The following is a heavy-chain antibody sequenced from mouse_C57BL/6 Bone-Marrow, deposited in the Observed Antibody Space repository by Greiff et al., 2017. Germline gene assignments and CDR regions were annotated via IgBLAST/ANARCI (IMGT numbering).Heavy chain of an antibody. J-gene: IGHJ3*01. D-gene: IGHD1-1*01. CDR3: ARHELLRSPFAY. CDR1: GFTFSSYG. CDR2: ISSGGSYT. V-gene: IGHV5-6*01. Sequence: EVKLVESGGDLVKPGGSLKLSCAASGFTFSSYGMSWVRQTPDKRLEWVATISSGGSYTYYPDSVQGRFTISRDNAKNTLYRQMSSLKSEDTAMYYCARHELLRSPFAYWGQGTLVTVSA.